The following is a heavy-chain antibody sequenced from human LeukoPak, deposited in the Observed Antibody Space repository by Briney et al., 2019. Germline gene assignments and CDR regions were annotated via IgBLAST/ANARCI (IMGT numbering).Heavy chain of an antibody. D-gene: IGHD2-21*02. V-gene: IGHV3-7*03. J-gene: IGHJ4*02. CDR2: IKQDGSEK. CDR3: AARNWHIVVVTAIPSLESDY. CDR1: GFTFSSYW. Sequence: TGVSLRLSCAASGFTFSSYWMSWVRQAPGKGLEWVANIKQDGSEKYYVDSVKGRFTISRDNSKNTLYLQMNSLRAEDTAVYYCAARNWHIVVVTAIPSLESDYWGQGTLVTVSS.